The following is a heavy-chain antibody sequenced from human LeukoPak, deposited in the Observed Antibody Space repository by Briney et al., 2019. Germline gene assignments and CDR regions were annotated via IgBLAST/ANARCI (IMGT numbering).Heavy chain of an antibody. CDR3: SGVVLTRGVYFDY. CDR2: IKSKTDGGTT. V-gene: IGHV3-15*01. D-gene: IGHD2-2*01. CDR1: GFTFSNAW. J-gene: IGHJ4*02. Sequence: GGSLRLSCAASGFTFSNAWMSWVRQAPGKGLEWVGRIKSKTDGGTTDYAAPVKGRFTISRDDSKNTLYLQMNSLKTEDTAVYYCSGVVLTRGVYFDYWGQGTLVTVSS.